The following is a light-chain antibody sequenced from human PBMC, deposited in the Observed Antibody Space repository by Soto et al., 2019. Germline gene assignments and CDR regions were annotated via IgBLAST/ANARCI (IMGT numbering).Light chain of an antibody. CDR2: GAS. J-gene: IGKJ4*01. CDR3: HHYGSTSLT. Sequence: MVLTNSPGARSFSPLERATLSCNCSQRFSRSNIGWYQQKPGQAPSLLIYGASKRTTGVPDRFSGSGSDTEFTLIISRLEPEDFAVYYCHHYGSTSLTFGGGTKVDIK. V-gene: IGKV3-20*01. CDR1: QRFSRSN.